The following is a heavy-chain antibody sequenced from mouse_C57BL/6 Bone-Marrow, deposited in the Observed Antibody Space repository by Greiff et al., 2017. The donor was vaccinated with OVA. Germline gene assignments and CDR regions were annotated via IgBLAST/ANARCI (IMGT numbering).Heavy chain of an antibody. J-gene: IGHJ3*01. V-gene: IGHV1-55*01. CDR1: GYTFTSYW. Sequence: QVQLQQPGAELVKPGASVKMSCKASGYTFTSYWITWVKQRPGQGLEWIGDIYPGSGSTNYNEKFKSKATLTVDTSSSTAYMQLSSLTSEDSAVYYCARAGYGSSYPAWFAYWGQGTLVTVSA. CDR3: ARAGYGSSYPAWFAY. CDR2: IYPGSGST. D-gene: IGHD1-1*01.